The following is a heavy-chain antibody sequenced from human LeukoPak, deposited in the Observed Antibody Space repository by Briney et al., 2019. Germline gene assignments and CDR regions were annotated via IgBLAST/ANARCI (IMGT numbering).Heavy chain of an antibody. CDR1: GFTVSSNY. CDR3: ARVGLFPRIAAAVPRLDAFDI. D-gene: IGHD6-13*01. CDR2: INHSGST. V-gene: IGHV4-34*01. Sequence: GSLRLSCAASGFTVSSNYMSWIRQPPGKGLEWIGEINHSGSTNYNPSLKSRVTISVDTSKNQFSLKLSSVTAADTAVYYCARVGLFPRIAAAVPRLDAFDIWGQGTMVTVSS. J-gene: IGHJ3*02.